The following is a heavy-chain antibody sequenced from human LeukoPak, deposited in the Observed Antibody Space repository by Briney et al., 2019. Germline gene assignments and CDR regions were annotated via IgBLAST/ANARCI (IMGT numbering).Heavy chain of an antibody. CDR1: GGSISSSSYY. J-gene: IGHJ5*02. CDR2: IYYSGST. Sequence: SETLSLTCTVSGGSISSSSYYWGWIRQPPGKGLEWIGSIYYSGSTYYNPSLKSRVTISVDTSKNQFSLKLSSVTAADTAVYYCAREKGLGNNWFDPWGQGTLVTVSS. CDR3: AREKGLGNNWFDP. D-gene: IGHD5-12*01. V-gene: IGHV4-39*07.